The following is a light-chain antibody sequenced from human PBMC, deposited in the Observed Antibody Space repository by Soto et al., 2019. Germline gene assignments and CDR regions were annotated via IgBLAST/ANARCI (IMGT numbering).Light chain of an antibody. J-gene: IGLJ1*01. CDR3: TSYAGTYSSFYV. CDR1: SSDVGAYNY. CDR2: EVS. Sequence: QFVLTQPPSASGSPGQSVTISCTGTSSDVGAYNYVSWYQQLPGKAPKLIIYEVSKRPSGVPDRFSGSKSGNTASLTVSGLQAEDEADYYCTSYAGTYSSFYVFGTGTKLTV. V-gene: IGLV2-8*01.